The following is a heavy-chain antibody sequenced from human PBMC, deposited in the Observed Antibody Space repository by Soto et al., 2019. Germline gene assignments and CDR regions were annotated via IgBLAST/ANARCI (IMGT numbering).Heavy chain of an antibody. V-gene: IGHV4-30-2*01. CDR3: DRDSRSGSYLAY. Sequence: QLQLKESGSGLVKPSQTLALTCAVYGDSISRGVYSWNWIRQQPVKGLEWIGYIYHSGGTDYNPSLKSRVTITVDSSNNQFSLTLSSVTAADTAVYSCDRDSRSGSYLAYWGQGTLVTVSS. D-gene: IGHD3-22*01. CDR1: GDSISRGVYS. J-gene: IGHJ4*02. CDR2: IYHSGGT.